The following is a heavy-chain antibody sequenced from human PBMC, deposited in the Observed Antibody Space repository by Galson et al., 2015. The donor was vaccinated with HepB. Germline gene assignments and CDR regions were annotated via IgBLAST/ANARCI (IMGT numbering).Heavy chain of an antibody. CDR2: INPSGGST. V-gene: IGHV1-46*01. CDR1: GYTFTSYY. Sequence: SVKVSCKASGYTFTSYYMHWVRQAPGQGLEWMGIINPSGGSTSYAQKFQGRVTMTRDTSTSTVYMELSSLRSEDTAVYYCARDGSGRLAAEGGTEFDYWGQGTLVTVSS. J-gene: IGHJ4*02. CDR3: ARDGSGRLAAEGGTEFDY. D-gene: IGHD2-15*01.